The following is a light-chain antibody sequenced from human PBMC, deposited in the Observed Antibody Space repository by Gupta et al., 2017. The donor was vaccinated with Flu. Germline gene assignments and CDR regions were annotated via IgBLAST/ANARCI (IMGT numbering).Light chain of an antibody. CDR3: QQYDNHPIT. CDR2: DAS. V-gene: IGKV1-33*01. Sequence: DIQMTQSPSSLSASVGDRVTITCQASQDINNYLNWYQQKPGKAPRLLIYDASNLEIGVPSRFSGSGSGTDFTFTISSLQPEDIATYYCQQYDNHPITFGGGTKVEIK. J-gene: IGKJ4*01. CDR1: QDINNY.